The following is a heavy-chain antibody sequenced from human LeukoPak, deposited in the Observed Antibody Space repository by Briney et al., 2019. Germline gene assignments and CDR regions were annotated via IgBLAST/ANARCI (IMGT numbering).Heavy chain of an antibody. D-gene: IGHD3-10*01. CDR3: ASPPSTGELLFAY. CDR1: GYTFTSYA. J-gene: IGHJ4*02. CDR2: INAGSGNT. V-gene: IGHV1-3*01. Sequence: GASVKVSCKASGYTFTSYAMHWVRQAPGQRLEWMGWINAGSGNTKYSQKFQGRVTITRDTSASTAYMELSSLRSEDTAVYYCASPPSTGELLFAYWGQGTLVTVSS.